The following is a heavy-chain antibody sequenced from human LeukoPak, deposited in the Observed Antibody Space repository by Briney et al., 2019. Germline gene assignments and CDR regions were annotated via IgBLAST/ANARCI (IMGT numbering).Heavy chain of an antibody. D-gene: IGHD6-19*01. CDR2: IYSGGTN. CDR3: ARDRGGLRYSSGYDY. V-gene: IGHV3-66*01. J-gene: IGHJ4*02. CDR1: GIAVDDNY. Sequence: GESLKISCAASGIAVDDNYMSWVRQPPGEGLEWVSVIYSGGTNYYADSVKGRFTISRDNSKNTLYLQMDSLRAEDTAVYYCARDRGGLRYSSGYDYWGQGTLVTVSS.